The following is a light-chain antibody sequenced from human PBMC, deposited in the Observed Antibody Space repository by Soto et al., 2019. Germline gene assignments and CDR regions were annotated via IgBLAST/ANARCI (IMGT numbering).Light chain of an antibody. Sequence: QSVLIQPPSASGTPGQRVTISCSGSGSNIGSNFVNWYQQVPGTAPKLLVYGDHLRLSGVPDRFSASKSGTSASLAISGLQSEDEAQYYCATWDDSLNGYWVFGGGTKLTVL. J-gene: IGLJ3*02. CDR2: GDH. CDR3: ATWDDSLNGYWV. V-gene: IGLV1-44*01. CDR1: GSNIGSNF.